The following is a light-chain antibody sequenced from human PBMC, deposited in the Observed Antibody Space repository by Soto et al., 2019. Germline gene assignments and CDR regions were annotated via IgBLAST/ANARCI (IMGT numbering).Light chain of an antibody. V-gene: IGKV1-33*01. Sequence: DIQMTQSPSTLSASVGDRVTITCRAGQGISSYLAWYQQKPGKAPKLLIYAASTLQSGVPSRFSGSGSGTDFTFTITSLQPEDVAIYFCQQYDNLPITFGQGTRLEIK. J-gene: IGKJ5*01. CDR2: AAS. CDR3: QQYDNLPIT. CDR1: QGISSY.